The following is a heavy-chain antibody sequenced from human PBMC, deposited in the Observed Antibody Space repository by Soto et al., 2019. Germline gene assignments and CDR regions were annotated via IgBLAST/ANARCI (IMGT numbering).Heavy chain of an antibody. CDR3: ARKVVGSTSRPDYWYFDL. CDR2: ISGGGDAT. CDR1: GFTFINYA. V-gene: IGHV3-23*01. D-gene: IGHD2-21*01. J-gene: IGHJ2*01. Sequence: EVQLLESGGDSVQPGGSVRLSCAGSGFTFINYAMNWVRQAPGKGLEWVSTISGGGDATLFADSVRGRFTFSRDNSKNTVTLQMNSLGVDVTAVYYCARKVVGSTSRPDYWYFDLWGRGTLVTVSS.